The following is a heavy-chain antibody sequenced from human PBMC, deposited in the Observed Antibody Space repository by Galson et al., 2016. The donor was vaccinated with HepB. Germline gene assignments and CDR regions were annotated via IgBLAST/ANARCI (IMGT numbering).Heavy chain of an antibody. CDR3: VTGRRIAAVENWYFDL. CDR1: GGTFSSFG. V-gene: IGHV1-69*13. CDR2: IIPIIGTA. D-gene: IGHD6-13*01. Sequence: SVKVSCKASGGTFSSFGVSWSWVRQAPGQGLDWMGEIIPIIGTAKYAQSFQGRVTIAADGSTSTVHMELSSLTSEDSAIYYCVTGRRIAAVENWYFDLWGRGTLVAVSS. J-gene: IGHJ2*01.